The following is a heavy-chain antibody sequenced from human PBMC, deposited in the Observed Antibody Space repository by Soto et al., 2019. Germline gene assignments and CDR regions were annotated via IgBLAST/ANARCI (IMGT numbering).Heavy chain of an antibody. V-gene: IGHV4-34*01. Sequence: SETLSLTCAVYGGSFSGYYWSWIRQPPGKGLEWIGESNHSGSTNYNPSLKSRVTISVDTSKNQFSLKLSSVTAADTAVYYCARVKRYYDFWSGYSSYYYYRMDVWGQGTTVTVS. J-gene: IGHJ6*02. CDR2: SNHSGST. D-gene: IGHD3-3*01. CDR3: ARVKRYYDFWSGYSSYYYYRMDV. CDR1: GGSFSGYY.